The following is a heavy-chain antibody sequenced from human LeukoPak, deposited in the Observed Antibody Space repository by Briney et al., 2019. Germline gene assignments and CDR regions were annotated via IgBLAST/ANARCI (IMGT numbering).Heavy chain of an antibody. J-gene: IGHJ4*02. D-gene: IGHD2-2*01. CDR3: ARVQSYAYGFDY. CDR2: IHHSGST. Sequence: MASETLSLTCTVSGYSISSGYYWGWIRQPPGQGLEWIGSIHHSGSTYYNPALKSRVTISVDTSKKQFSLNLRSVTAADTAVYYCARVQSYAYGFDYWGQGTLVTVSS. V-gene: IGHV4-38-2*02. CDR1: GYSISSGYY.